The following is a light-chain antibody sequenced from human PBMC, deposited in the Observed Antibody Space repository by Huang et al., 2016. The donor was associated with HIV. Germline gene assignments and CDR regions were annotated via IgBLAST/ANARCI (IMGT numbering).Light chain of an antibody. CDR2: AAS. V-gene: IGKV1-39*01. CDR1: QSISSY. CDR3: QQRRDT. Sequence: DIQMTQSPSSLSASVGDRVTITCRASQSISSYLNWYQQKPGKAPKLLIYAASSLQSGVPSRFSGSGSGTDFTLTISSLQPEDFATYYCQQRRDTFGQGTRLEIK. J-gene: IGKJ5*01.